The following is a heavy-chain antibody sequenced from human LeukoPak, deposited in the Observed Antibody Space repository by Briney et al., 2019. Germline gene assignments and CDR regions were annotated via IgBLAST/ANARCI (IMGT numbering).Heavy chain of an antibody. CDR2: INPKSGGT. D-gene: IGHD2-15*01. Sequence: GASLKVSCKASGYTFTRYYMHWVRQAPGQRLEWMGRINPKSGGTDYAKKLPGRVTMTRDTSISTVYMELGRLRSDDTAVYDCARDSSFYCSGGSGYPYNWFDPWGQGTLVTVSS. CDR1: GYTFTRYY. J-gene: IGHJ5*02. V-gene: IGHV1-2*06. CDR3: ARDSSFYCSGGSGYPYNWFDP.